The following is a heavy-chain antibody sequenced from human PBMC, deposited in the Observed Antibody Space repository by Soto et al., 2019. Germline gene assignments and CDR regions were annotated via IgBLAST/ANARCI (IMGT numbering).Heavy chain of an antibody. Sequence: SETLSLTCSVSGGSISSFTYYWGWIRQPPGKGLEWIGTVYYNENTYYNPSLKSRVTITVDTAKNQFSLNLRSVTAADTAMYFCARRERYYGSPGWLDSWGRGTKVTVSS. CDR3: ARRERYYGSPGWLDS. V-gene: IGHV4-39*01. CDR1: GGSISSFTYY. D-gene: IGHD3-10*01. CDR2: VYYNENT. J-gene: IGHJ5*01.